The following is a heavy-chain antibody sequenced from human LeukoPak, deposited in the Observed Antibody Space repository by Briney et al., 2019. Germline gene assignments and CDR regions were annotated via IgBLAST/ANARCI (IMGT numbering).Heavy chain of an antibody. CDR2: IYYSGST. V-gene: IGHV4-30-4*08. J-gene: IGHJ4*02. Sequence: SETLSLTCTVSGGSISSGDYYWSWIRQPPGKGLEWIGYIYYSGSTYYNPSLKSRVTISVDTSKNQFSLKLSSVTAADTAVYYCARGHVDTATAIVLHYWGQGTLVTASS. CDR1: GGSISSGDYY. D-gene: IGHD5-18*01. CDR3: ARGHVDTATAIVLHY.